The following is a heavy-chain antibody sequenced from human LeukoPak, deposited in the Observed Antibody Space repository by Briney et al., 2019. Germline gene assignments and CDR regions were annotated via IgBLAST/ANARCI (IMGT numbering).Heavy chain of an antibody. CDR1: GYTFTGHY. CDR2: INPNSGDT. D-gene: IGHD6-6*01. CDR3: ARARVSVSPSSDY. V-gene: IGHV1-2*06. Sequence: ASVKVSCKASGYTFTGHYIHWVRQAPGQGLEWMGRINPNSGDTNYAQKFQGRVTVTRDTSISTAYMELTRLTYDDTAVYYCARARVSVSPSSDYWGQGILVTVSS. J-gene: IGHJ4*02.